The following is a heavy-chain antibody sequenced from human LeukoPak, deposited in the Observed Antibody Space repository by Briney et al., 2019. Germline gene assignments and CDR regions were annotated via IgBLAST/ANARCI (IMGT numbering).Heavy chain of an antibody. J-gene: IGHJ4*02. D-gene: IGHD1-26*01. CDR3: AKGLYSGSYDGFDS. CDR2: ISGSGGST. V-gene: IGHV3-23*01. Sequence: GGSLRLSFSASGFTFRSYAMSWVRQAPAGGVERGLVISGSGGSTYYADPVKGRFTISRDNSKNTLYLQMDSLRAEDTAVYYCAKGLYSGSYDGFDSWGQGALVTVSS. CDR1: GFTFRSYA.